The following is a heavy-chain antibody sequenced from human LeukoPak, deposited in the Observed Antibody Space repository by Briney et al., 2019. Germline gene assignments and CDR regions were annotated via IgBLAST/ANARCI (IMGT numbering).Heavy chain of an antibody. J-gene: IGHJ4*02. CDR3: AVLTTVTTHDFDY. CDR2: INPNSSGT. V-gene: IGHV1-2*02. D-gene: IGHD4-17*01. Sequence: ASVKVSCKASGYTFTGYYMHWVRQAPGQGLEWMGWINPNSSGTNYAQKFQGRVTMTRDTSISTAYMELSRLRSDDTAVYYCAVLTTVTTHDFDYWGQGTLVTVSS. CDR1: GYTFTGYY.